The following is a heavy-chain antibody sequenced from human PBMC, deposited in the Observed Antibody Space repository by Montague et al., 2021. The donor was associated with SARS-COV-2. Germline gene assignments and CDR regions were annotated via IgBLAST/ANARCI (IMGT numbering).Heavy chain of an antibody. V-gene: IGHV4-59*13. D-gene: IGHD6-19*01. CDR3: ARGDNYTSGWHPSGVLDY. CDR2: VYFTGKT. J-gene: IGHJ4*02. CDR1: GGSISNYY. Sequence: SETPSLTCTVSGGSISNYYWSWTRQSPGRGLEWIGYVYFTGKTNYNPSLKSRVTISVDTSKNQSSLRLTSVIAADSAVYYCARGDNYTSGWHPSGVLDYWGQGAPVIVSS.